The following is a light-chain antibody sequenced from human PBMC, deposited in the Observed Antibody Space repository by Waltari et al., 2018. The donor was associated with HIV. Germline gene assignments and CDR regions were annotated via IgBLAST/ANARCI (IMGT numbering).Light chain of an antibody. CDR3: CSYAGSFTLI. CDR1: SSDVGGYYY. CDR2: DVT. V-gene: IGLV2-11*01. Sequence: VTISCTGTSSDVGGYYYVSWYQHHPGKAPKLLIYDVTKRPSGVPDRFSGSKSGNTASLTISGLQAEDEADYHCCSYAGSFTLIFGGGTTVTVL. J-gene: IGLJ2*01.